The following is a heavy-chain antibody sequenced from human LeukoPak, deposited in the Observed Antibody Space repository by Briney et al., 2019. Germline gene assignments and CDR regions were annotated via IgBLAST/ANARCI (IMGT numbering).Heavy chain of an antibody. V-gene: IGHV5-51*01. D-gene: IGHD3-3*01. CDR2: IYPGDSDT. CDR1: GYSFTSYW. J-gene: IGHJ5*02. CDR3: ARGYYDFWSGYNWFDP. Sequence: GESLKISCKGSGYSFTSYWIGWVRQMPGKGLEWMGIIYPGDSDTRYSPSFQGRVTISADKSISTAYLQWSSLKASDTAMYYCARGYYDFWSGYNWFDPWGQGTLVTVSS.